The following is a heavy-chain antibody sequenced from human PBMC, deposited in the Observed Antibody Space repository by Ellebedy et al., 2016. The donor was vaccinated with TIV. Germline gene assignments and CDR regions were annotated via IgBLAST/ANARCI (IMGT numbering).Heavy chain of an antibody. Sequence: PGGSLRLSCAASGFTFSSYAMSWVRQAPGKGLEWVSGISASGVGTYYADSVKGRFTISRDNSKNTLYLQMNSLRDEDRDVYYCARRAVSGNHHFEYWGQGTLVTVSS. V-gene: IGHV3-23*01. D-gene: IGHD6-19*01. CDR2: ISASGVGT. J-gene: IGHJ4*02. CDR1: GFTFSSYA. CDR3: ARRAVSGNHHFEY.